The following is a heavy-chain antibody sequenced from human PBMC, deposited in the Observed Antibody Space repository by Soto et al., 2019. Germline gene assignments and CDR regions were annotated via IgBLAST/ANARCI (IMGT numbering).Heavy chain of an antibody. CDR1: GFTFSSYG. J-gene: IGHJ4*02. CDR2: IWYDGSNK. V-gene: IGHV3-33*01. CDR3: ARGNGQFDY. Sequence: QVQLVESGGGVVQPGRSLRLSCAASGFTFSSYGMHWVRQAPGKGLEWVAVIWYDGSNKYYADSVKGRFTISRDKSKNTLYLQMNSLGAEDTAVYYCARGNGQFDYWGQGTLVTVSS.